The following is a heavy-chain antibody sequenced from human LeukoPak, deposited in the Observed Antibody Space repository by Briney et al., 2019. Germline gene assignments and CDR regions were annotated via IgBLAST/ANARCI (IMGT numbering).Heavy chain of an antibody. D-gene: IGHD2-15*01. CDR1: GFTFSSYS. CDR3: ASSSAAPFSGWFDP. CDR2: ISSSSNYI. J-gene: IGHJ5*02. Sequence: PGGSLRLSCAASGFTFSSYSMNWVRQAPGKGLEWVSSISSSSNYIYYADSVKGRFTISRDNAKNSLYLQMNSLRAEDTAVYYCASSSAAPFSGWFDPWGQGTLVTVSS. V-gene: IGHV3-21*01.